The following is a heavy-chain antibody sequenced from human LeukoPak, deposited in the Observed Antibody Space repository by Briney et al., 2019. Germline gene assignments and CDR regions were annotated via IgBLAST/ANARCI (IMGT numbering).Heavy chain of an antibody. V-gene: IGHV3-74*01. CDR3: ARQSGYYFDY. J-gene: IGHJ4*02. CDR1: GFTFSSYW. Sequence: TGGSLRLSCAASGFTFSSYWMHWVRQAPGKGLVWVSRINSDGTSTRYADSVKGRFTISRDSSKNTLYLQMNSLRAEDTAVYYCARQSGYYFDYWGQGTLVTVSS. CDR2: INSDGTST. D-gene: IGHD3-3*01.